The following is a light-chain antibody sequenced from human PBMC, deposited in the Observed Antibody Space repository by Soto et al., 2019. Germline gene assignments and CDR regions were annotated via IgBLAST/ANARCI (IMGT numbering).Light chain of an antibody. CDR1: SNDVGGYNY. CDR2: EVS. V-gene: IGLV2-14*01. CDR3: CSYTSTNSRV. Sequence: QSALTQPASMSGSPGQSITISCTGTSNDVGGYNYVSWYQQHPGKAPKLMIFEVSNRPSGVSNRFSGSKSGNTASLTISGLPAEDAAYYYCCSYTSTNSRVFGGGTKLTVL. J-gene: IGLJ3*02.